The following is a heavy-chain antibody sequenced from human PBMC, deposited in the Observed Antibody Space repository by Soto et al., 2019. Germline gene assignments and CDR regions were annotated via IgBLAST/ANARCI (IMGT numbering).Heavy chain of an antibody. CDR2: IYWDDDK. CDR1: GFSLSTSGVG. CDR3: AHISDYYDSSGYDFDY. D-gene: IGHD3-22*01. J-gene: IGHJ4*02. V-gene: IGHV2-5*02. Sequence: SGPTLVNPTQTLTLTCTFSGFSLSTSGVGVGWIRQPPGKALEWLALIYWDDDKRYSPSLKSRLTITKDTSKNQVVLTMTNMDPVDTATYYCAHISDYYDSSGYDFDYWGQGTLVTVSS.